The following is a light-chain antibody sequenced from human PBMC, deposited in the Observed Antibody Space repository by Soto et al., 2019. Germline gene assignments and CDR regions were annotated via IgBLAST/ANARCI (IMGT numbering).Light chain of an antibody. V-gene: IGKV1-39*01. J-gene: IGKJ4*01. CDR3: QQTYIIPLT. CDR2: AAS. Sequence: DIQMTQSPSSLSASVGDRVTITCRASQIFSSDLNWYQQKPGEAPKLLIYAASSLQSGVPSRFSGSVSGTDFTLTISNLQPEDFATYYCQQTYIIPLTFGGGTKVEIK. CDR1: QIFSSD.